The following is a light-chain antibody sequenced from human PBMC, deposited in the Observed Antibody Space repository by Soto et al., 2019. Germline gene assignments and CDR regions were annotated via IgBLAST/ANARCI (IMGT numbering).Light chain of an antibody. CDR3: QQYGRSGT. Sequence: EIVLRQSPGTLSLAPWERATLSCMASQSFSNNYLAWYQQKPGQAPRLLIYGASNRATGIPDRFSGSGSGTDFTLTTSRLEPADFAVYYRQQYGRSGTFGQGTKVDIK. CDR2: GAS. CDR1: QSFSNNY. V-gene: IGKV3-20*01. J-gene: IGKJ1*01.